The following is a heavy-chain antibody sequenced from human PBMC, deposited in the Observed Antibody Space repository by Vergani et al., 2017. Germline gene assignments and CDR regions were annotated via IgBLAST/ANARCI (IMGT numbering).Heavy chain of an antibody. CDR3: VKDTGIQLWQHFES. Sequence: VQLVESGGGVVQPGRSLRPSCAASGFVFDEYALHWVRQSPGKGLEWVSGISWNRGKIAYADSVKGRFTISRDTAKKSLYLQMNNLRPEDTAFYYCVKDTGIQLWQHFESWGQGILVTVSS. V-gene: IGHV3-9*01. D-gene: IGHD3-16*01. CDR2: ISWNRGKI. CDR1: GFVFDEYA. J-gene: IGHJ4*02.